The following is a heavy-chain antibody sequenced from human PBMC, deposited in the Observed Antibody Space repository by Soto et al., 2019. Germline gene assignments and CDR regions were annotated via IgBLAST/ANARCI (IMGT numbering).Heavy chain of an antibody. CDR1: GYTFTSYD. CDR3: ARATYYDFWSGPRGHYYGMDV. J-gene: IGHJ6*02. CDR2: MNPNSGNT. V-gene: IGHV1-8*01. Sequence: GASVKVSCKASGYTFTSYDINWVRQATGQGLEWMGWMNPNSGNTGYAQKFQGRVTMTRDTSISTAYMELSSLRSEDTAVCYCARATYYDFWSGPRGHYYGMDVWGQGTTVTVS. D-gene: IGHD3-3*01.